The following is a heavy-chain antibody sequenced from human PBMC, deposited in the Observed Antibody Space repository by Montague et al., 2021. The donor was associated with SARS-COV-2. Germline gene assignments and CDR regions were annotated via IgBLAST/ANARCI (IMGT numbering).Heavy chain of an antibody. CDR3: ARVRSRWELLGGPAGYYHGMDV. CDR1: GYTFTSYG. Sequence: SVKVSCKASGYTFTSYGISWVRQAPGQGLEWMGWISAYNGNTNYAQKLQGRVTMTTDTSTSTAYMELRSLRSDDTAVYYCARVRSRWELLGGPAGYYHGMDVWGQGTTVTVSS. V-gene: IGHV1-18*01. CDR2: ISAYNGNT. D-gene: IGHD1-26*01. J-gene: IGHJ6*02.